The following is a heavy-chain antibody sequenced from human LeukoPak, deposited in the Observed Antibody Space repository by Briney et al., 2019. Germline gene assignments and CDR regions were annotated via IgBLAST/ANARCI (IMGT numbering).Heavy chain of an antibody. CDR3: AKTLRGLRLYDY. CDR2: INHSGST. V-gene: IGHV4-34*01. J-gene: IGHJ4*02. CDR1: GGSFSGYY. Sequence: SETLSLTCAVYGGSFSGYYWSWIRQPPGKGLEWIGEINHSGSTNYNPSLKSRVTISVDTSKNQLSLKLSSVTAADTAVYYCAKTLRGLRLYDYWGQGTLVTVSS. D-gene: IGHD5-12*01.